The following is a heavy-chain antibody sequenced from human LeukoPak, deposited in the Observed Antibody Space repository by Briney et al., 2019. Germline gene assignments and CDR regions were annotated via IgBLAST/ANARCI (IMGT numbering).Heavy chain of an antibody. CDR1: GFTVSDNY. V-gene: IGHV3-33*08. CDR2: IWYDGSNK. CDR3: ARGANWGFDAFDI. Sequence: GGSLRLSCAASGFTVSDNYMTWVRQAPGKGLEWVAVIWYDGSNKYYADSVKGRFTISRDNSKNTLYLQMNSLRAEDTAVYYCARGANWGFDAFDIWGQGTMVTVSS. D-gene: IGHD7-27*01. J-gene: IGHJ3*02.